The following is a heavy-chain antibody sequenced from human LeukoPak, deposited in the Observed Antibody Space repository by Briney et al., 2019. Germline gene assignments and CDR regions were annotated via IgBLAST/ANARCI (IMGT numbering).Heavy chain of an antibody. V-gene: IGHV4-4*07. CDR1: GGSISSYY. CDR3: ARDRITMIVVGEENAFDI. Sequence: KPSETLSLTCTVSGGSISSYYWSWIRQPPGKGLEWIGRIYTSGSTNYNPSLKSRVTMSVDTSKNQFSLKLSSVTAADTAVYYCARDRITMIVVGEENAFDIWGQGTMVTVSS. D-gene: IGHD3-22*01. J-gene: IGHJ3*02. CDR2: IYTSGST.